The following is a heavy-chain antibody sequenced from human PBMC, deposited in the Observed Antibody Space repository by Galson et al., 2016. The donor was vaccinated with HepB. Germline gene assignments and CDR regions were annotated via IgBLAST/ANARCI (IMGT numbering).Heavy chain of an antibody. CDR1: GXXFNXXX. V-gene: IGHV3-30*12. CDR2: IYHSGTXK. J-gene: IGHJ2*01. CDR3: ARAPRGYATGWFFDL. Sequence: SLRLSCATSGXXFNXXXMNXXXQAXXKGLXWVALIYHSGTXKHYADSVKGRFTISRDNFQNTVLLQMNSLRVDDTAIYFCARAPRGYATGWFFDLWGRGTXVTXSX. D-gene: IGHD2-2*01.